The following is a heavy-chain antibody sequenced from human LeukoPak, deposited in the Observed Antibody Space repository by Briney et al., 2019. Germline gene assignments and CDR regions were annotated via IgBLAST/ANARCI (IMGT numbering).Heavy chain of an antibody. CDR3: ARDRYYYDSSGYYRLDY. V-gene: IGHV4-39*07. CDR1: GGSISSSSYY. D-gene: IGHD3-22*01. J-gene: IGHJ4*02. Sequence: PSETLSLTCSVSGGSISSSSYYWGWIRQPPGKGLEWIGSIYYSGSTYYNPSLKSRVTISVDTSKNQFSLKLSSVTAADTAVYYCARDRYYYDSSGYYRLDYWGQGTLVTVSS. CDR2: IYYSGST.